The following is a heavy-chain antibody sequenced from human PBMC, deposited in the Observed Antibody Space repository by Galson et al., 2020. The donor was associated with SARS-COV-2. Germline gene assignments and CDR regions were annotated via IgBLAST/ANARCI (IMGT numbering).Heavy chain of an antibody. CDR2: LSGGGGRS. V-gene: IGHV3-23*01. CDR1: GFTFHSYA. Sequence: GESLKISCAASGFTFHSYAMSWVRKAPGKGLEWVSDLSGGGGRSYSADSAKGRFNISRDNSKKTLYLQMNSLRAEDTAVYYCAKGYSTYYSFYGLDFWGQGTTVTVAS. D-gene: IGHD4-4*01. CDR3: AKGYSTYYSFYGLDF. J-gene: IGHJ6*02.